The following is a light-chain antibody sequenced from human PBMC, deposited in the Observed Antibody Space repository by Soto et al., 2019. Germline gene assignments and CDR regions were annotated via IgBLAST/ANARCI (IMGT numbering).Light chain of an antibody. CDR1: QSISNF. CDR3: QQYDNVPIN. Sequence: DIQITHSPSALSASVVDGVTITCQASQSISNFLNWYQHKPGKAPKLLIYDASNLETGVPSRFSGSGSGTDFTFTIRSLQPEDVATYYCQQYDNVPINFGQGTRLEIK. J-gene: IGKJ5*01. CDR2: DAS. V-gene: IGKV1-33*01.